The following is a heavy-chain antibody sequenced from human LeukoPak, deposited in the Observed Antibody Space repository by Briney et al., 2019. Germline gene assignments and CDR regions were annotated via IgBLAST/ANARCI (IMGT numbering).Heavy chain of an antibody. J-gene: IGHJ6*03. Sequence: GGSLGLSCAASGFTFSSYSMNWVRQAPGKGLEWVSSISSSSSYIYYADSVKGRFTISRDNAKNSLYLQMNSLRAEDTAVYYCARDRGELPDYYMDVWGKGTTVTVSS. CDR1: GFTFSSYS. V-gene: IGHV3-21*01. CDR3: ARDRGELPDYYMDV. CDR2: ISSSSSYI. D-gene: IGHD1-26*01.